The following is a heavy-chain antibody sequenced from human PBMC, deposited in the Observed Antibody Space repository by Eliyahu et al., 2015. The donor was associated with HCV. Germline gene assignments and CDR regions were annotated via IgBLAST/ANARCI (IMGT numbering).Heavy chain of an antibody. CDR1: GXRVSSHRAA. Sequence: QVQLQQSGPGLVKPSQPLSLTCAISGXRVSSHRAAWNWIRQSPSRGLEWLGRTYYGSKWYNGYAVSVESRITISPDTSRNQFSLQLNSVTPEDTAVYYCARGGRGGYDPTFDYWGQGTLVTVSS. CDR3: ARGGRGGYDPTFDY. J-gene: IGHJ4*02. V-gene: IGHV6-1*01. CDR2: TYYGSKWYN. D-gene: IGHD5-12*01.